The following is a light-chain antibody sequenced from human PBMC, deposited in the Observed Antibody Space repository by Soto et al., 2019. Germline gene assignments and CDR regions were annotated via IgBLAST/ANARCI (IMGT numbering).Light chain of an antibody. CDR3: QQYNDWPTT. CDR2: SAS. Sequence: EIIMTQSPATLSVSPWERVTVSCRASQSVSDNVAWYQQRPGQSPRLLMHSASARAAGLPARFSGSGSGTEFSLSIHSLQSEDFAVYFCQQYNDWPTTFGQGTRLEIK. CDR1: QSVSDN. V-gene: IGKV3-15*01. J-gene: IGKJ5*01.